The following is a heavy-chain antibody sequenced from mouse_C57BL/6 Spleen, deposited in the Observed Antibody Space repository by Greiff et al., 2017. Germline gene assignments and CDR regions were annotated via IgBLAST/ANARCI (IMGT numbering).Heavy chain of an antibody. Sequence: DVKLQESGPGLVKPSQSLSLTCSVTGYSITSGYYWNWIRQFPGNKLEWMGYISYDGSNNYNPSLKNRISITRDTSKNQFFLKLNSVTTEDTATYYCARAGGKHAMDYWGQGTSVTVSS. D-gene: IGHD1-1*01. CDR2: ISYDGSN. CDR1: GYSITSGYY. V-gene: IGHV3-6*01. J-gene: IGHJ4*01. CDR3: ARAGGKHAMDY.